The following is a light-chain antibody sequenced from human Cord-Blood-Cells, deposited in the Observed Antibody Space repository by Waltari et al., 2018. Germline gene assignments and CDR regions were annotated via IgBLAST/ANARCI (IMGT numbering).Light chain of an antibody. Sequence: ELVMTQSPANLSVSPGERATLSCRASQLVSINLAWSQQKPGQAPRLLIYGASSRATVIPARFSGSWAVTEFTLTISSLQSEDFAVYYWQQYNNWPPYTFGQCTKLENK. CDR3: QQYNNWPPYT. V-gene: IGKV3-15*01. J-gene: IGKJ2*01. CDR1: QLVSIN. CDR2: GAS.